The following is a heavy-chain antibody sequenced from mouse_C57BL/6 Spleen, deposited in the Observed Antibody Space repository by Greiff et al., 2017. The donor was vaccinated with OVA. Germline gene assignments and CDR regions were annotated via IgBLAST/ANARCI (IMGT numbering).Heavy chain of an antibody. CDR1: GYSFTDYY. Sequence: EVKLMESGPELVKPGASVKISCKASGYSFTDYYMNWVKQSTGQSLEWIGVINPNYGTTSYNQKFKGKATLTVDQSSSTAYMQLNSLTSEDSAGYYCARGSPLAYWGQGTSVTVSS. J-gene: IGHJ4*01. V-gene: IGHV1-39*01. CDR3: ARGSPLAY. CDR2: INPNYGTT. D-gene: IGHD2-10*02.